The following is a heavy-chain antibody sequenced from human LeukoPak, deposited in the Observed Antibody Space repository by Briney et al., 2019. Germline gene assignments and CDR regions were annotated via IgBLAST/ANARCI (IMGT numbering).Heavy chain of an antibody. CDR3: AKAAAVIPAPGVLFDY. V-gene: IGHV3-23*01. D-gene: IGHD6-25*01. J-gene: IGHJ4*02. CDR2: ISGSSGST. CDR1: GFTFSSYA. Sequence: GGSLRLSCAASGFTFSSYAMSWVRQAPGKGLEWVSAISGSSGSTYYADSVKGRFTISRDNSKNTLYLQMNSLRAEDTAIFYCAKAAAVIPAPGVLFDYWGQGTLVTVSS.